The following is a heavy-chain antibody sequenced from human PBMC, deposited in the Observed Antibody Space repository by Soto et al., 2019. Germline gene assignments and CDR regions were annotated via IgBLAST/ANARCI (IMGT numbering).Heavy chain of an antibody. CDR3: AQGCGSGFDMCSS. D-gene: IGHD5-12*01. Sequence: QVQVVESGGGVAQPGRSLRLSCTVSGFIFNNYCMHWVRQAPGKGLEWVAGIAEDGSSKYYAESVKGRFTISQDNSKNTLYLQRHTLRSEDTAVYYCAQGCGSGFDMCSSWGQGTLVTVSS. CDR1: GFIFNNYC. J-gene: IGHJ4*02. CDR2: IAEDGSSK. V-gene: IGHV3-30*18.